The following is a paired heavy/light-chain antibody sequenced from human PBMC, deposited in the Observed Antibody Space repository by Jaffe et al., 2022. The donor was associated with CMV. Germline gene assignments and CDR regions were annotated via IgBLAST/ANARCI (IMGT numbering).Heavy chain of an antibody. CDR1: GGSISGYY. D-gene: IGHD2-15*01. CDR3: ARGGGTVYYYMDV. J-gene: IGHJ6*03. V-gene: IGHV4-59*01. CDR2: IYYSGST. Sequence: QVQLQESGPGLVKPSETLSLTCTVSGGSISGYYWSWIRQPPGKGLEWIAYIYYSGSTNYNPSLKSRVTISVDTSKNQFSLKLSSVTAADTADYYCARGGGTVYYYMDVWGKGTTVTVSS.
Light chain of an antibody. CDR1: QSLSLN. CDR2: GAS. V-gene: IGKV3-15*01. CDR3: QQYNNWPPYT. Sequence: EIVMTQSPATLSVSPGERATLSCRASQSLSLNLAWYQQKPGQAPRLLIYGASTRATGIPARFTGSGSGTEFTLTISSLQSEDFAVYYCQQYNNWPPYTFGQGTKLEVK. J-gene: IGKJ2*01.